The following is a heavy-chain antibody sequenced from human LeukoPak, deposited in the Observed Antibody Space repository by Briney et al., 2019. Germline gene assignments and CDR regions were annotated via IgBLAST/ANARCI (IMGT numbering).Heavy chain of an antibody. CDR1: GXSISTYY. D-gene: IGHD5-18*01. V-gene: IGHV4-59*01. CDR2: IFYSGNT. Sequence: NPSETLSLTCTVSGXSISTYYGSWIRQPPGKGLEWIGYIFYSGNTNYNPSLKSRVTISVDTSKNHFSLKLSSVTAADTAVYYCARVGYSYGLDHWGQGTLVTVSS. J-gene: IGHJ4*02. CDR3: ARVGYSYGLDH.